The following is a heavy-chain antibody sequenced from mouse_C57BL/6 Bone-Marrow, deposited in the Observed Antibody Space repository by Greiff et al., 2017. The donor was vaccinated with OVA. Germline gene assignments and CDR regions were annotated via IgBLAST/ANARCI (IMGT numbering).Heavy chain of an antibody. CDR1: GFTFSSYG. CDR3: ARGGYGDWYAC. Sequence: EVQGVESGGDLVKPGASLKLSCAASGFTFSSYGMSWVRQTPDKRLEWVATISSGGSYTYYPDSVKGRFTISRDNAKNPLYLQMSSLTSEDTAMYYCARGGYGDWYACWGRGTLVTVSA. CDR2: ISSGGSYT. V-gene: IGHV5-6*01. J-gene: IGHJ3*01. D-gene: IGHD1-1*02.